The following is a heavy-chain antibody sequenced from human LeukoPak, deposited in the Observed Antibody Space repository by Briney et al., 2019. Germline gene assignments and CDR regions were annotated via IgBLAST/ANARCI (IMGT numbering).Heavy chain of an antibody. V-gene: IGHV4-59*01. J-gene: IGHJ4*02. Sequence: SETLSLTCTVSGGSISSYYWSWIRQPPGKGLEWVGYIYYSGSTNHNPSLKSRVTISVDTSKNQFSLKLSSVTAADTAVYYCASYDFWSGSFDYWGQGTLVTVSS. CDR2: IYYSGST. D-gene: IGHD3-3*01. CDR1: GGSISSYY. CDR3: ASYDFWSGSFDY.